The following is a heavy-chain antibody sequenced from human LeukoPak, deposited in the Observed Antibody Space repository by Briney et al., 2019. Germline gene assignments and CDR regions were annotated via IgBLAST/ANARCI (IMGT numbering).Heavy chain of an antibody. CDR1: GFTFSSYG. J-gene: IGHJ5*02. CDR2: IRYDGSNK. Sequence: PGGSLRLSCAASGFTFSSYGMHWVRQAPDKGLEWVAFIRYDGSNKYYADSVKGRFTISRDNSKHTLYLQMNSLRAEDTAVYYCARGGRYSRYDWFDPWGQGTLVTVSS. V-gene: IGHV3-30*02. CDR3: ARGGRYSRYDWFDP. D-gene: IGHD6-13*01.